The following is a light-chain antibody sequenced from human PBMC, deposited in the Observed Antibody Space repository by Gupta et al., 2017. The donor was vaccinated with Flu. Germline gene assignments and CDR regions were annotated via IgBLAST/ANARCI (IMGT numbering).Light chain of an antibody. CDR3: QQRSNWPPYS. J-gene: IGKJ2*03. CDR1: QSVSSY. CDR2: DAA. V-gene: IGKV3-11*01. Sequence: EIVSTQSPATLSLSPGERATLSCRASQSVSSYLAWYQQKPAQPPMLLIYDAATRATGSPARCSGSGSGTDDTLTIISLQPEDVAVYYCQQRSNWPPYSFGQGTKLEIK.